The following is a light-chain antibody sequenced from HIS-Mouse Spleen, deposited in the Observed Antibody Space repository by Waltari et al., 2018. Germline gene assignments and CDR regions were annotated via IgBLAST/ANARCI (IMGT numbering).Light chain of an antibody. Sequence: SYELTQPSSVSVSPGQTARITCSGDVLAKKYARLFQQKPGQAPVLVIYKDSERPSGIPERFAGSSSGTTVTLTISGAQVEDEADDYCYAAADNNLVFGGGTKLTVL. CDR1: VLAKKY. J-gene: IGLJ3*02. CDR3: YAAADNNLV. CDR2: KDS. V-gene: IGLV3-27*01.